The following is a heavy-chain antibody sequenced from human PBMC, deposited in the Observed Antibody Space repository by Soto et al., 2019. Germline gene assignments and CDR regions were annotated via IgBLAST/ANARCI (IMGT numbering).Heavy chain of an antibody. V-gene: IGHV1-46*01. CDR2: INPSGGST. D-gene: IGHD5-12*01. CDR1: GYTFTSYY. Sequence: VASVKVSCKASGYTFTSYYMHWVRQAPGQGLEWMGIINPSGGSTSYAQKFQGRVTMTRDTSTSTVHMELSSLRSEDTAVYYCARDLRIIVATTGRDYYYGMDVWGQGTTVTVSS. CDR3: ARDLRIIVATTGRDYYYGMDV. J-gene: IGHJ6*02.